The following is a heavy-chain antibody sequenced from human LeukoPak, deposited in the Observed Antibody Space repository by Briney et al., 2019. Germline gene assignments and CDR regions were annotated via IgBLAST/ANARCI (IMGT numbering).Heavy chain of an antibody. V-gene: IGHV3-11*01. D-gene: IGHD4-17*01. CDR3: ARDRDYGGSRGMDV. CDR1: GFTFSDYY. J-gene: IGHJ6*02. CDR2: ISSSGSTI. Sequence: KPGGSLRLSCAASGFTFSDYYMSWIRQAPGKGLGWVSYISSSGSTIYYADSVKGRFTISRDNAKNSLYLQMNSLRAEDTAVYYCARDRDYGGSRGMDVWGQGTTVTVSS.